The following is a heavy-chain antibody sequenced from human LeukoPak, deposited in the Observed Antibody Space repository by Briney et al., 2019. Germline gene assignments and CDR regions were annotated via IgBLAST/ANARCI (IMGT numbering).Heavy chain of an antibody. CDR1: GFTFSSYS. CDR3: ARRGYDHHYYYYYMDV. V-gene: IGHV3-48*01. CDR2: ISSSSSTI. J-gene: IGHJ6*03. D-gene: IGHD5-12*01. Sequence: GGSLRLSCAASGFTFSSYSMNWVRQAPGKGLEWVSYISSSSSTIYYADSVKGRFTISRDNAKNSLYLQMNSLRAEDTAVYYCARRGYDHHYYYYYMDVWGKGTTVTVSS.